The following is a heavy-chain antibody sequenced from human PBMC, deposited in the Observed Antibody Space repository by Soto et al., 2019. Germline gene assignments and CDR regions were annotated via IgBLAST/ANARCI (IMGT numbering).Heavy chain of an antibody. CDR1: GFTFSNYG. Sequence: QVQLVESGGGVVQPGRSLRLSCEASGFTFSNYGMHWVRQAPGKGLEWVAVIWNDGSSRYYADSVEGRFTVSRDNSKNTLFLQINNVRDEDTAVYYCARPDLVAAIGAALDYWGQGTLVTVSS. J-gene: IGHJ4*02. CDR2: IWNDGSSR. CDR3: ARPDLVAAIGAALDY. D-gene: IGHD5-12*01. V-gene: IGHV3-33*01.